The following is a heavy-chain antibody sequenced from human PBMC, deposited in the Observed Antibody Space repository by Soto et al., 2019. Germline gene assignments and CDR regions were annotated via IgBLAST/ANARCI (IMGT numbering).Heavy chain of an antibody. V-gene: IGHV1-18*01. J-gene: IGHJ6*02. Sequence: QVQLVQSGDEVRKPGSSVKVSCKASGYIFVNYGIAWVRQAPGQGLEWMGWISPYSGNTHYASKVQGRLTMTTDTCTSTGCVDLGRLGCDDAAVYYCGMVDNYVTPTPQDVWGQGSTVTVSS. CDR3: GMVDNYVTPTPQDV. CDR1: GYIFVNYG. CDR2: ISPYSGNT. D-gene: IGHD3-16*01.